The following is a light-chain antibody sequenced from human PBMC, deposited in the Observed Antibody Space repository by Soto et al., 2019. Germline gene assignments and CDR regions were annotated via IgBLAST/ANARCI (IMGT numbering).Light chain of an antibody. V-gene: IGKV1-5*03. Sequence: DIQLTQSPSTLSASVGDRVTITCRASETISLWLAWYQQKPGKAPKLLMYKASTLESGVPSRFSGSGSGTEFTLSISGLQPDDFATYYCQQYDTYALTFGQGTK. J-gene: IGKJ1*01. CDR1: ETISLW. CDR3: QQYDTYALT. CDR2: KAS.